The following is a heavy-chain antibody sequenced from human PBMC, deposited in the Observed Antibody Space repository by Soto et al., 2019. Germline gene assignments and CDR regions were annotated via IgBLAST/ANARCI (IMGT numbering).Heavy chain of an antibody. CDR1: GYTFTSYA. Sequence: QGQLVQSGAEVKKPGASVKVSCEASGYTFTSYAIHWVRQAPGQRLEWMGWINPGKETTRYSQRFQGRVTITSDTSANTVYMLLSSVTSEDTALYFCARDPEYGSGSVDVWGQGTMVIVSS. V-gene: IGHV1-3*01. D-gene: IGHD3-10*01. J-gene: IGHJ3*01. CDR2: INPGKETT. CDR3: ARDPEYGSGSVDV.